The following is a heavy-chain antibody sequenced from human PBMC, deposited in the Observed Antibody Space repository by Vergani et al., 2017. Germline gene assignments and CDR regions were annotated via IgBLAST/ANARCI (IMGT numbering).Heavy chain of an antibody. J-gene: IGHJ4*02. CDR3: ARVLSGYYYPTDY. CDR2: IYHSGGA. Sequence: QLHLQESGPGLVKPSETLSLTCTVSGGSITSSSYYWGWIRQPPGKGLEWIGNIYHSGGAYYNPSLKGRVTISVDTSKNQFSLEVTSVTAADTAVYYCARVLSGYYYPTDYWGQGTLVTVSS. V-gene: IGHV4-39*01. CDR1: GGSITSSSYY. D-gene: IGHD3-22*01.